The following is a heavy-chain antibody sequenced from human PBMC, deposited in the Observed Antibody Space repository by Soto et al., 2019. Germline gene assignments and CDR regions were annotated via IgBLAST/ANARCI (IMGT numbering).Heavy chain of an antibody. CDR2: ISYDGSNK. CDR1: GFTFSSYG. CDR3: AKSRMHLWGYAMDV. J-gene: IGHJ6*02. V-gene: IGHV3-30*18. Sequence: QVQLVESGGGVVQPGRSLRLSCAGSGFTFSSYGLHWVRHAPGKGLEWVAVISYDGSNKYYADSVKGRFTISRDNSKNTLYLQMNSLRAEDTAVYYCAKSRMHLWGYAMDVWGQGTTVTVSS. D-gene: IGHD5-18*01.